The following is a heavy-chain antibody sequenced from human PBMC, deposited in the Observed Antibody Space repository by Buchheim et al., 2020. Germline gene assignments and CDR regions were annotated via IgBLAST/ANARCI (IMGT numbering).Heavy chain of an antibody. CDR2: INPSGGST. CDR3: ARSNAIFGVVFDY. J-gene: IGHJ4*02. CDR1: GYTFTSYY. V-gene: IGHV1-46*01. Sequence: QVQLVQSGAEVKKPGASVKVSCKASGYTFTSYYMHWVRQAPGQGLEWMGIINPSGGSTSYAQTFQGRVTMTRDTSPNPIYMELSSLRSEDTAVYYCARSNAIFGVVFDYWGQGTL. D-gene: IGHD3-3*01.